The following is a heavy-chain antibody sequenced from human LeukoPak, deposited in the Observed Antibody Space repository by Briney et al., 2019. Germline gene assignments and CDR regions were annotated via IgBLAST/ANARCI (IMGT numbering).Heavy chain of an antibody. CDR1: GFTFSSYG. V-gene: IGHV3-30*03. CDR3: ARDGSVSYGYLRPYFDY. CDR2: ISYDGSNK. D-gene: IGHD5-18*01. Sequence: PGGSLRLSCAASGFTFSSYGMHWVRQAPGKGLEWVAVISYDGSNKYYADSVKGRFTISRDNSKNTLYLQMNSLRAEDTAVYYCARDGSVSYGYLRPYFDYWGQGTLVTVSS. J-gene: IGHJ4*02.